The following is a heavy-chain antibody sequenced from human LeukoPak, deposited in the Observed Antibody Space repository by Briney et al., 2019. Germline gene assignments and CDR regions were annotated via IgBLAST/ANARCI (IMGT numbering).Heavy chain of an antibody. CDR2: ISAYNGNT. CDR3: ARYSYGREGNWFDP. CDR1: GYTFTSYG. J-gene: IGHJ5*02. D-gene: IGHD5-18*01. Sequence: ASVKVSCKASGYTFTSYGISWVRQTPGQGLEWMGWISAYNGNTNYAQKLQGRVTMTTDTSTSTAYMELRSLRSDDTAVYYCARYSYGREGNWFDPWGQGTLVTVSS. V-gene: IGHV1-18*01.